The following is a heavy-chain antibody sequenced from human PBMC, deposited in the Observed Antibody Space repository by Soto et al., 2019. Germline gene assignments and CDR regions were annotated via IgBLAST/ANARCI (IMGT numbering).Heavy chain of an antibody. CDR2: IFSGDNT. Sequence: GGSLRLSCAASGFTVSGNYITWVRQAPGKGLEWVSVIFSGDNTYYSDSVKGRFTISRDNSKNTVYPQMNRLRGDDTAVYYCAKDPGSGWYGRGGYWGQGTLVTVSS. CDR3: AKDPGSGWYGRGGY. J-gene: IGHJ4*02. V-gene: IGHV3-53*01. CDR1: GFTVSGNY. D-gene: IGHD6-19*01.